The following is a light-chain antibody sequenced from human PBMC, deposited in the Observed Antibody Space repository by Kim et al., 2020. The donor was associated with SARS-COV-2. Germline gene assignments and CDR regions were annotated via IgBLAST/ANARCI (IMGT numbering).Light chain of an antibody. J-gene: IGLJ3*02. CDR2: RDN. CDR3: SAWDTSLGVWV. V-gene: IGLV10-54*04. Sequence: QGATCLQQHQGHPPKLLSHRDNSRPSGVSERFSASNSGNTASLTITGLQPEDEADYYCSAWDTSLGVWVFGGGTQLTVL. CDR1: QG.